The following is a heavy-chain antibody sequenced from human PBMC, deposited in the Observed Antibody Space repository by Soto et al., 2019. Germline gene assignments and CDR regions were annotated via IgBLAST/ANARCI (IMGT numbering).Heavy chain of an antibody. J-gene: IGHJ5*02. CDR2: INAGNGNT. CDR3: ARGGVHTHPRPGYSSGWYYWFDP. Sequence: ASVKVSCKASGYTFTSYAMHWVRQAPGQRLEWMGWINAGNGNTKYSQKFQGRVTITRDTSASTAYMELSSLRSEDTAVYYCARGGVHTHPRPGYSSGWYYWFDPWGQGTLVTVSS. V-gene: IGHV1-3*01. CDR1: GYTFTSYA. D-gene: IGHD6-19*01.